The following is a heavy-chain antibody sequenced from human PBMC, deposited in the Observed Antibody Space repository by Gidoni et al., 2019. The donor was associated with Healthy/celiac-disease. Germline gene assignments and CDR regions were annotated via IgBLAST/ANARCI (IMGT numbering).Heavy chain of an antibody. Sequence: EVQLVESGGGLVKPGGSLRLSCAASGFTFSSYSMNWVRQAPGKGLEWVSSISSSSSYIYYADSVKGRFTISRDNAKNSLYLQMNSLRAEDTAVYYCARVPPTITYYYGMDVWGQGTTVTVSS. CDR2: ISSSSSYI. V-gene: IGHV3-21*01. CDR3: ARVPPTITYYYGMDV. D-gene: IGHD5-12*01. CDR1: GFTFSSYS. J-gene: IGHJ6*02.